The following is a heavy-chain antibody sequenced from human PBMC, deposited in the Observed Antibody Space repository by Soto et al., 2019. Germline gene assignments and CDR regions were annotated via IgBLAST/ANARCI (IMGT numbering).Heavy chain of an antibody. V-gene: IGHV5-51*01. CDR3: ARRYIAAPATAFDL. Sequence: PGESLKISCQGPGYRFSTYWIDWVRQLPGKGLESVGIIYPADSDTRYSPSFQGQVTISADKTISTTYLQWSSLKASDTAMYFCARRYIAAPATAFDLWGQGTPVTVS. D-gene: IGHD6-13*01. J-gene: IGHJ4*02. CDR2: IYPADSDT. CDR1: GYRFSTYW.